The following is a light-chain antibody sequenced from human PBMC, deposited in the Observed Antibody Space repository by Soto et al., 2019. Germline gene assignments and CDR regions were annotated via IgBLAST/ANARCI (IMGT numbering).Light chain of an antibody. CDR2: AAS. J-gene: IGKJ3*01. V-gene: IGKV1-27*01. CDR3: QKYNSAPLFT. Sequence: DIQMTQSPSSLSASVGDRVTITCRASQGISNHLAWYQQKPGKVPKLLIYAASTLQSGVPSRFSGSGSGTDFTLTISSLQPEDAATYYCQKYNSAPLFTFGPGTKVDIK. CDR1: QGISNH.